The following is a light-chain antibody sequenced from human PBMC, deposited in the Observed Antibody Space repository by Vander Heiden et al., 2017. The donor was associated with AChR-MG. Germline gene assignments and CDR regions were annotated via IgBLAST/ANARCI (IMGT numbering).Light chain of an antibody. Sequence: DIQMTQSPCYLSASVGDRVTITCQASQDISNYLTWYQQKPGKAPKLLIYDASNLETGVPSRFSGSGSGTDFTFTISSLQPEDIATYYCQQYDNVPYTFGQGTKLEIK. CDR2: DAS. CDR1: QDISNY. V-gene: IGKV1-33*01. J-gene: IGKJ2*01. CDR3: QQYDNVPYT.